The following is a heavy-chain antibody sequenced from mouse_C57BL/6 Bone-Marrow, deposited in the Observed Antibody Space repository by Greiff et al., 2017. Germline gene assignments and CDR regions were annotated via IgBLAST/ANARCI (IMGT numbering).Heavy chain of an antibody. CDR1: GFNIKDDY. J-gene: IGHJ4*01. V-gene: IGHV14-4*01. Sequence: DVQLQESGAELVRPGASVKLSCTASGFNIKDDYMHWVKQRPEQGLEWIGWIDPENGDTEYASKFQGKATITADTSSNTAYLQLSSLTSEDTAVYYCTTDFHAMDYWGQGTSVTVSS. CDR3: TTDFHAMDY. CDR2: IDPENGDT.